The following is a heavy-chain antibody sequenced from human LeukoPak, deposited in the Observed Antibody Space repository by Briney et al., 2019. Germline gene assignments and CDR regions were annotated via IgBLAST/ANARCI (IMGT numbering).Heavy chain of an antibody. CDR1: GYTFTSYD. J-gene: IGHJ3*02. CDR3: ARDRLWFGDPGGAFDI. D-gene: IGHD3-10*01. V-gene: IGHV1-8*01. Sequence: ASVEVSCKASGYTFTSYDINGVRQATGQGLEWMGWMNPNSGNTGYAQKFQGRVTMTRNTSISTAYMELSSLRAEDTAVYYCARDRLWFGDPGGAFDIWGQGTMVTVSS. CDR2: MNPNSGNT.